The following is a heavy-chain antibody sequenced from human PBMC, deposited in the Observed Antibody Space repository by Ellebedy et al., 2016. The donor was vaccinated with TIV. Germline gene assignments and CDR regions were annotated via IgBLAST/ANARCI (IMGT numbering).Heavy chain of an antibody. D-gene: IGHD2-8*01. J-gene: IGHJ4*02. CDR2: FYTSGSA. V-gene: IGHV4-4*08. Sequence: MPSETLSLTCTVSGGSMTSHHWTWIRQPPGQGLEWIEDFYTSGSANYSPSLKSRLTISVDGANQQLSLRLTSVTATDTAIYYCARLVPRQLMVWGDYFDYWGRGILVTVSS. CDR3: ARLVPRQLMVWGDYFDY. CDR1: GGSMTSHH.